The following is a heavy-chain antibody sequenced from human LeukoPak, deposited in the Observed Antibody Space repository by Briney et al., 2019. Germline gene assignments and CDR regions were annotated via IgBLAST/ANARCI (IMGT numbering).Heavy chain of an antibody. V-gene: IGHV4-4*07. CDR3: ARGGKATVVTM. CDR1: GVSINSYY. CDR2: IYSSGST. Sequence: SETLSLTCTVSGVSINSYYWSWLRQPAGKGLEWIGRIYSSGSTNYNPSLKSRVSMSVDTSKNQFSLKLTSVTAADTAVYYCARGGKATVVTMWGQGILVTVSS. J-gene: IGHJ4*02. D-gene: IGHD4-23*01.